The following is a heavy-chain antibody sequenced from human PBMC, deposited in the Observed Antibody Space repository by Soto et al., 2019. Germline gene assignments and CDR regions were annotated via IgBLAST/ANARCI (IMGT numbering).Heavy chain of an antibody. D-gene: IGHD1-26*01. J-gene: IGHJ1*01. Sequence: QLQLQESGPGLVKPSETLSLTCTVSGGSISSSSYYWGWIRQPPGKGLEWIGSIYYSGSTYYNPSLKSRVTISVDTSKNQFSLKLSSVTAADTAVYYCARTKWELLRAGRRIIEYFQHWGQGTLVTVSS. CDR3: ARTKWELLRAGRRIIEYFQH. CDR1: GGSISSSSYY. V-gene: IGHV4-39*01. CDR2: IYYSGST.